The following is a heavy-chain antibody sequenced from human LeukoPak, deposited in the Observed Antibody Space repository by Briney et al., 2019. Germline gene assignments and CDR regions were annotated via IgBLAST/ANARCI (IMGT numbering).Heavy chain of an antibody. V-gene: IGHV3-21*04. D-gene: IGHD6-19*01. CDR1: GFSFSSST. Sequence: GGSLRLSCAASGFSFSSSTMNWVRQAPGRGLEWVSSISSSGSSIYYADSVRGRFTISRDNAKNSLYLQINSLRAEDTAVYYCARARWVAGTFDAFDIWGQGTMVTVSS. CDR3: ARARWVAGTFDAFDI. J-gene: IGHJ3*02. CDR2: ISSSGSSI.